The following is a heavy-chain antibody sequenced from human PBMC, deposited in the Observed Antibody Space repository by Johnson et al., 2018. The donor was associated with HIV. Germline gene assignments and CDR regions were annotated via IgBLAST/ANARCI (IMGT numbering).Heavy chain of an antibody. CDR3: AREKQWLGAGGPSDAFDI. CDR1: GFTFSDYY. Sequence: HVQLVESGGGLVQPGGSLRLSCAASGFTFSDYYMSWIRQAPGTGLAWVSYISSSGSTIYYADSVKGRFTISRDNAKNSLYLQMNSLRAEDTAVYYCAREKQWLGAGGPSDAFDIWGQGTMVTVSS. V-gene: IGHV3-11*04. J-gene: IGHJ3*02. CDR2: ISSSGSTI. D-gene: IGHD6-19*01.